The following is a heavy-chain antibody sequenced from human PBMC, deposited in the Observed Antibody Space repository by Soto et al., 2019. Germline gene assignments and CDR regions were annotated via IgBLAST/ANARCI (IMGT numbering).Heavy chain of an antibody. D-gene: IGHD4-17*01. CDR2: IKQDGSEK. V-gene: IGHV3-7*05. Sequence: GGSLTLSCAASGFTFSSYWMSWVRQAPGKGLEWVANIKQDGSEKYYVDSVKGRFTISRDNAKNSLYLQMNSLRAEDTAVYYCARDYRDYYYYGMDVSGQGTTVTVSS. J-gene: IGHJ6*02. CDR3: ARDYRDYYYYGMDV. CDR1: GFTFSSYW.